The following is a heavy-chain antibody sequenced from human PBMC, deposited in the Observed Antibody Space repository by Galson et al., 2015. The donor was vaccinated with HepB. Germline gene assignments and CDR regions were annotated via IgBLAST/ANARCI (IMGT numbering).Heavy chain of an antibody. D-gene: IGHD3-10*01. J-gene: IGHJ1*01. V-gene: IGHV1-18*04. CDR1: GYTFTSYG. Sequence: SVKVSCKASGYTFTSYGISWVRQAPGQGLEWMGWISAYNGNTNYAQKLQGRVTMTTDTSTSTAYMELSSLRSEDTAVYYCARDFYYGSGSYYRFQHWGQGTLVTVSS. CDR2: ISAYNGNT. CDR3: ARDFYYGSGSYYRFQH.